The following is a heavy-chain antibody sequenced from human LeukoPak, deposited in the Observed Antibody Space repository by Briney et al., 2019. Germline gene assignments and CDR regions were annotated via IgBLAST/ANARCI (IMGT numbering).Heavy chain of an antibody. CDR3: ARLGSSGWYGRDYFDY. J-gene: IGHJ4*02. CDR2: IYYSGST. V-gene: IGHV4-59*08. CDR1: GGSISSYY. D-gene: IGHD6-19*01. Sequence: SETLSLTCTVSGGSISSYYWSWIRQPPGKGLEWIGYIYYSGSTNYNPSLKSRVTISVDTSKNQFSLKLSSVTAADTAVYYCARLGSSGWYGRDYFDYWGQGTLVTVSS.